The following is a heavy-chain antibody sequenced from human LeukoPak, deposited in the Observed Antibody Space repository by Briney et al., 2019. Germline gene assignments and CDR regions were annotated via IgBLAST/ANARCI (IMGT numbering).Heavy chain of an antibody. CDR1: GFTVGSNS. CDR3: ARRAGAYSHPYDY. Sequence: GGSLRLSCTVSGFTVGSNSMSRVRQAPGKGLEWVSFIYSGSTHYSDSVKGRFTISRDNSKNTLYLQMNSLRAEDTAVYYCARRAGAYSHPYDYWGQGTLVTVSS. J-gene: IGHJ4*02. D-gene: IGHD4/OR15-4a*01. CDR2: IYSGST. V-gene: IGHV3-53*01.